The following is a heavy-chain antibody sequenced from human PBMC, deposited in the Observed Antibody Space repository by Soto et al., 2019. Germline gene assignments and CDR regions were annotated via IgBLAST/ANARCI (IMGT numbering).Heavy chain of an antibody. CDR3: TRMGSGWRIYYYGMDV. CDR1: GFTFSGSA. CDR2: IRSKANSYAT. Sequence: GGSLRLSCAASGFTFSGSAMHWVRQASGKGLEWVGRIRSKANSYATAYAASVKGRFTISRDDSKNTAYLQMNSLKTEDTAVYYCTRMGSGWRIYYYGMDVWGQGTTVTVSS. J-gene: IGHJ6*02. D-gene: IGHD6-19*01. V-gene: IGHV3-73*01.